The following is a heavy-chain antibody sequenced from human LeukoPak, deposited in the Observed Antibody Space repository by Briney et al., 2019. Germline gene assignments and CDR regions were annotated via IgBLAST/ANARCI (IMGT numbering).Heavy chain of an antibody. V-gene: IGHV3-30*18. J-gene: IGHJ3*02. D-gene: IGHD3-22*01. CDR3: AKLYEGYYDSSGYPPNGAFDI. CDR2: ISYDGSNK. CDR1: GFTFSSYG. Sequence: SLRLSCAASGFTFSSYGMHWVRQAPGKGLEWVAVISYDGSNKYYADSVKGRFTISRDNSKNTLYLQMNSLRAEDTAVYYCAKLYEGYYDSSGYPPNGAFDIWGQGTMVTVSS.